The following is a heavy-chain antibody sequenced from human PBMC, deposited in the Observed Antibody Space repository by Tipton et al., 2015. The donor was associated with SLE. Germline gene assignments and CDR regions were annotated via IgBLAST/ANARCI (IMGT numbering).Heavy chain of an antibody. V-gene: IGHV3-15*01. CDR2: IKSKTDGGTT. J-gene: IGHJ4*01. Sequence: SLRLSCAASGFTFSNAWMSWVRQAPGKGLEWVGRIKSKTDGGTTDCAAPVKGRFTISRDDSKNTLYLQMNSLKTEDTAVYYCTTDPGFSLIPPFDYWGHGTLVTVSS. CDR3: TTDPGFSLIPPFDY. CDR1: GFTFSNAW. D-gene: IGHD2/OR15-2a*01.